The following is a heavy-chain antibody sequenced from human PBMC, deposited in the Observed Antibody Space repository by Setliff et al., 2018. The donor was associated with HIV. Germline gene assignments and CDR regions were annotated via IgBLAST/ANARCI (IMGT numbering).Heavy chain of an antibody. CDR1: GDSIKSSTYH. CDR2: IAYSGST. J-gene: IGHJ4*01. CDR3: ARTEDHSFGDAPFDY. D-gene: IGHD5-18*01. V-gene: IGHV4-39*07. Sequence: PSETLSLTCNVSGDSIKSSTYHWGWIRQSSGKGLEWIGSIAYSGSTSYSPSLKSRVTISVDTSKNQFSLKLSSVTAADTAVYYCARTEDHSFGDAPFDYWGHGTLVTVSS.